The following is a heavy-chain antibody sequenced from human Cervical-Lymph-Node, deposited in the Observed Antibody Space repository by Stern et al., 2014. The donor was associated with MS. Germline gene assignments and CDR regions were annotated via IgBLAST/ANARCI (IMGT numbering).Heavy chain of an antibody. J-gene: IGHJ6*02. D-gene: IGHD2-2*01. CDR2: FKSKSDGGTI. V-gene: IGHV3-15*01. Sequence: QLVQSGGGLVKPGESLRLSCAASGFNFINAWMSWVRQAPGKGLEWVGRFKSKSDGGTIDYAAPVKGRFIISRDDSKNTVYLQMNSLKTEDTAVYYCTTSPDLVVELIHDRYYGFDVWGQGATVIVSS. CDR1: GFNFINAW. CDR3: TTSPDLVVELIHDRYYGFDV.